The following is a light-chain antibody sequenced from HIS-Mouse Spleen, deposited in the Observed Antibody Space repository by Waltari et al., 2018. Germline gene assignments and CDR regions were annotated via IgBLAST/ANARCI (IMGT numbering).Light chain of an antibody. CDR2: DNT. J-gene: IGLJ3*02. V-gene: IGLV1-51*01. CDR3: GTWDSSLSAGWV. CDR1: SSNIGNNY. Sequence: QSVLTQPPSVSAAPGQKVTISCSGRSSNIGNNYVSWYQQLPGTAPKLLIYDNTKRPSGIPDRFSGSKSGTSATLGITGLQTGDEADYYCGTWDSSLSAGWVFGGGTKLTVL.